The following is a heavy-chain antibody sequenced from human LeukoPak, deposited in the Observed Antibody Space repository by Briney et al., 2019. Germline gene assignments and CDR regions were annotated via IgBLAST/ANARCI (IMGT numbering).Heavy chain of an antibody. V-gene: IGHV4-61*02. J-gene: IGHJ3*02. D-gene: IGHD1-14*01. CDR2: VYSRGSP. CDR1: GDSINNGSYY. CDR3: ARGRNLRVYFDI. Sequence: PSQTLSLTCTVSGDSINNGSYYWPWIRQPAGKSLEWIGRVYSRGSPNYNSSLKSRVSISIDKSRNQVSLKVNSMTAADTAVYYCARGRNLRVYFDIWGQGTIVTVSS.